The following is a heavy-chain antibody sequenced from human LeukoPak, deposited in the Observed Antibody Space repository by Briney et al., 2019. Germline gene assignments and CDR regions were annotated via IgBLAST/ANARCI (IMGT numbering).Heavy chain of an antibody. CDR2: IYSGGST. Sequence: PGGSLRLSCAASGFTVSSNYMSWVRQAPGKGLEWVSVIYSGGSTYYADSVKGRFTISRDNSKNTLYLQMNSLRAEDTAVYYCARSEPYEYSSSWYEFAPPRYWGQGTPVTVSP. J-gene: IGHJ4*02. CDR3: ARSEPYEYSSSWYEFAPPRY. D-gene: IGHD6-13*01. CDR1: GFTVSSNY. V-gene: IGHV3-66*01.